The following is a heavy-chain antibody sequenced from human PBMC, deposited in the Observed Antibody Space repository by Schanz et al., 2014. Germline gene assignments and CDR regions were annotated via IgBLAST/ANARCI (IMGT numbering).Heavy chain of an antibody. CDR3: AKDNGYYGSGSYYNGADY. J-gene: IGHJ4*02. CDR1: GFTFSNYG. Sequence: QVQLVESGGGVVQPGGSLRLSCAASGFTFSNYGMHWVRQAPGKGLEWVAFIRYDGRNKCYADSVKGRFTISRDNSKTNISLQMKSMRAEDTAVSYCAKDNGYYGSGSYYNGADYWGQGTLVTVSS. D-gene: IGHD3-10*01. CDR2: IRYDGRNK. V-gene: IGHV3-30*02.